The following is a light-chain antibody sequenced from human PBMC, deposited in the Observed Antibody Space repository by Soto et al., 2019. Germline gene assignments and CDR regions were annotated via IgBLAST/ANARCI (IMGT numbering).Light chain of an antibody. V-gene: IGLV2-14*03. J-gene: IGLJ1*01. CDR3: SSYTSSVTPYYV. CDR1: SSDVGGYNY. CDR2: DVS. Sequence: QSALTQPASVSGSPGQSITISCTGTSSDVGGYNYVSWYQHHPGRAPKLMIYDVSNRPSGISNRFSGSKYGNTASLTISGLQAEDEADYYCSSYTSSVTPYYVFGRGTKVTV.